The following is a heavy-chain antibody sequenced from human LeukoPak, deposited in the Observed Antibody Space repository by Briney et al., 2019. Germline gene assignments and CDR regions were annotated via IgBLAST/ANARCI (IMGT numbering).Heavy chain of an antibody. V-gene: IGHV3-11*05. J-gene: IGHJ3*02. D-gene: IGHD6-13*01. Sequence: GGSLRLSCAASGFTFSDFDMTWIRQAPGKGLEWVSYISSSSSYTNYVDSVKGRFTISRDNAKNSLYLQMNSLRVEDTAVYYCAGGSEQQGHAFDIWGQGTMVTVPS. CDR3: AGGSEQQGHAFDI. CDR2: ISSSSSYT. CDR1: GFTFSDFD.